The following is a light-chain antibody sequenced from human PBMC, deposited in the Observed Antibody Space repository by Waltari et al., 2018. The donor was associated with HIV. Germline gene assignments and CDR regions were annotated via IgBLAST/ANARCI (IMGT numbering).Light chain of an antibody. V-gene: IGKV1-39*01. CDR1: QGMSTY. CDR3: QQSHSVPWT. Sequence: DIQMTQSPTSLSAYVGQTVIISCRASQGMSTYLNWYQKKGGKAPKLLIFGSSNLQSGVPSRFSGSGSGTDSTLIIRSLQPEDFASYFCQQSHSVPWTFGRGTNVEV. CDR2: GSS. J-gene: IGKJ1*01.